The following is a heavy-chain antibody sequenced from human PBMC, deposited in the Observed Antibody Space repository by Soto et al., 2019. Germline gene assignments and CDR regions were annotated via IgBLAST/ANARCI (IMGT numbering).Heavy chain of an antibody. CDR3: ARGWDANS. CDR2: IYHSGIT. CDR1: GASISSGNHY. V-gene: IGHV4-61*01. D-gene: IGHD6-19*01. J-gene: IGHJ4*02. Sequence: QVQMQESGPGLVKPSETLSLTCTVSGASISSGNHYWSWVRQPPGKGLEWIGYIYHSGITNYNPPIKSRSTISADTSRNQFSLKVNSVTAADTAVYYCARGWDANSWGQGTLVTVSS.